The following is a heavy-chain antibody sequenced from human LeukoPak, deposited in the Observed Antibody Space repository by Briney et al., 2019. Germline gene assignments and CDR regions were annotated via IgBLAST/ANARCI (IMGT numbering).Heavy chain of an antibody. Sequence: GGSLRLSCAASGFTFSDYYMSWIRQAPGKGLEWVSYISSSGSTIYYAASVKGRFTISRDNAKNSLYLQMNSLRAEDTAVYYCASGARSMTGYLSGLYWGQGTLVTVSS. J-gene: IGHJ4*02. CDR1: GFTFSDYY. D-gene: IGHD1-20*01. CDR2: ISSSGSTI. CDR3: ASGARSMTGYLSGLY. V-gene: IGHV3-11*01.